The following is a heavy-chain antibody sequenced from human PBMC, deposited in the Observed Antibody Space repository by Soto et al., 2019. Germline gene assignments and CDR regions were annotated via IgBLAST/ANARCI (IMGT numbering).Heavy chain of an antibody. V-gene: IGHV1-69*04. CDR2: IIPILGIA. D-gene: IGHD5-18*01. Sequence: ASVKVSCKASGGTFSSYTISWVRQAPGQGLEWMGRIIPILGIANYAQKFQGRVTITADKSTSTAYMELSSLRSEDTAVYYCARDDRYSYGLGYWGQGTLVTVSS. J-gene: IGHJ4*02. CDR1: GGTFSSYT. CDR3: ARDDRYSYGLGY.